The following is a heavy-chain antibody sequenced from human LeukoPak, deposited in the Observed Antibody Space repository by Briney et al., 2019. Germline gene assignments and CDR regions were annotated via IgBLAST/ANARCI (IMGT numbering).Heavy chain of an antibody. CDR1: GGSISSGGYY. CDR3: ARDRIAAAGRGDWFDP. J-gene: IGHJ5*02. Sequence: SQTLSLTCTVSGGSISSGGYYWSWIRQHPGKGLEWIGYIYYSGSTYYNPSLKSRVTISVDTSKNQFSLKLSSVTAADTAVYYCARDRIAAAGRGDWFDPWGQGTLVTVPS. CDR2: IYYSGST. D-gene: IGHD6-13*01. V-gene: IGHV4-31*03.